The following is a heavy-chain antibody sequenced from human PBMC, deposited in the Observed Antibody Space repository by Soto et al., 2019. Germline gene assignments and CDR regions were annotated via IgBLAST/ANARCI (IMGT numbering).Heavy chain of an antibody. CDR2: IIPISETT. Sequence: QVQLVQSGAEVQKPGSSVKVSCKASGGTFSSLDINWVRQAPGQGLEWMGGIIPISETTNYAQIFQGRVMIVANKSTSTAYMELSRLRSEDTAVYYCARALLSHSYDSGGYDSYFHAMDVWGQGTPVTVSS. J-gene: IGHJ6*02. V-gene: IGHV1-69*06. D-gene: IGHD3-22*01. CDR1: GGTFSSLD. CDR3: ARALLSHSYDSGGYDSYFHAMDV.